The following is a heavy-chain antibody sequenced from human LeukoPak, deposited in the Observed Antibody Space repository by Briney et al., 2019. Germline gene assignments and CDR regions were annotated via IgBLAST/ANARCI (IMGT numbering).Heavy chain of an antibody. CDR2: IKSDGST. Sequence: GGSLRLSCAASGFTFSSYWMHWVRQAPGKGLVWVSRIKSDGSTNYADSVEGRFTISRDSAKNTVSLQMNSLRAEDTGVYYCARAPSEIGGYYPEYFRHWGQGTLVTVSS. J-gene: IGHJ1*01. CDR1: GFTFSSYW. V-gene: IGHV3-74*01. CDR3: ARAPSEIGGYYPEYFRH. D-gene: IGHD3-22*01.